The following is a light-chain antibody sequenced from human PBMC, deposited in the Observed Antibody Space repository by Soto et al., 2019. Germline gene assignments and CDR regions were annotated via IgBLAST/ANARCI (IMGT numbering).Light chain of an antibody. CDR1: QGIGDD. CDR2: AAS. Sequence: DIQMTQSPSSLSASVGDRVTITCRASQGIGDDLGWFQQEPGKAPERLIYAASTLRSGVPSRFSGNGSGTDVTLTISSLQPEDFVTYYCLQQNTYPWTFGQGTKVEIK. V-gene: IGKV1-17*01. J-gene: IGKJ1*01. CDR3: LQQNTYPWT.